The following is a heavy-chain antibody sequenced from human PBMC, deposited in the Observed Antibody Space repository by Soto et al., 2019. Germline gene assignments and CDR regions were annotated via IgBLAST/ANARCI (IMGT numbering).Heavy chain of an antibody. CDR2: IYYSGST. CDR3: ARHRLLRGYSGYDPIGFDY. CDR1: GGSISSGGYS. J-gene: IGHJ4*02. V-gene: IGHV4-61*08. Sequence: SETLSLTCAVSGGSISSGGYSWSWIRQPPGKGLEWIGYIYYSGSTNYNPSLKSRVTISVDTSRNQFSLKLSSVTAADTAVYYCARHRLLRGYSGYDPIGFDYWRQGTLVTVSS. D-gene: IGHD5-12*01.